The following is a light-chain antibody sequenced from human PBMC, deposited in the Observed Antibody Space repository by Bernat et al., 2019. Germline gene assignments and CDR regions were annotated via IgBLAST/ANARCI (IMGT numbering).Light chain of an antibody. CDR2: GAS. CDR1: QVSGTY. V-gene: IGKV1-9*01. J-gene: IGKJ5*01. CDR3: QQLDRFPIT. Sequence: DVQLTQSPSLLSASVGDRVDITCRASQVSGTYLAWYQKKPGKAPKLLIYGASTLQTGVPSRFSGSGSGTEFTLTIASLQPEDGATYFCQQLDRFPITFGQGTQLEIK.